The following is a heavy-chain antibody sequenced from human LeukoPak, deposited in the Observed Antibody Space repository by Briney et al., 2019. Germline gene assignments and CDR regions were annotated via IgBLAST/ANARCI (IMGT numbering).Heavy chain of an antibody. CDR2: IDSSGSNI. V-gene: IGHV3-48*03. CDR3: ARDQLLWSTRVAMDV. D-gene: IGHD3-10*01. J-gene: IGHJ6*04. Sequence: GGSLRLSCAASGFTFSSYEMNWVRQAPGKGLEWVSYIDSSGSNIHYADSVKGRFTISRDNAKNSLYLQMNSLRAEDTAVYYCARDQLLWSTRVAMDVWGKGTTVTVSS. CDR1: GFTFSSYE.